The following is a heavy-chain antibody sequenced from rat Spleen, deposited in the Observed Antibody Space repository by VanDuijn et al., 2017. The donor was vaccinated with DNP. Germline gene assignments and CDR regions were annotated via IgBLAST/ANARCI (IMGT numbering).Heavy chain of an antibody. V-gene: IGHV5-25*01. CDR3: ATDDVYYGLH. D-gene: IGHD1-6*01. CDR2: ISTSGGST. CDR1: GFTFSNSD. J-gene: IGHJ2*01. Sequence: EVQLVESGGGLVQPGRSMKLSCAASGFTFSNSDMAWVRQAPTKGLEWVPSISTSGGSTYYRDSVKGRFTTSRDNAKSTLYLQMDSLRSEDTATYYCATDDVYYGLHWGQGVMVTVSS.